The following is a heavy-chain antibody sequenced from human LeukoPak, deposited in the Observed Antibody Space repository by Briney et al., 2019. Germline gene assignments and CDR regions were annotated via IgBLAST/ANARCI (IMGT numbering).Heavy chain of an antibody. CDR1: GYTFSSYS. CDR2: ISTFNGNT. D-gene: IGHD1-1*01. V-gene: IGHV1-18*01. CDR3: ARGNWNDPKVHSDY. J-gene: IGHJ4*02. Sequence: GASVKVSCKASGYTFSSYSITWVRQAPGQGLEWMGWISTFNGNTNYAQKFQGRVTLTTVTSTNTAYMDLRSLRFDDTAVYYCARGNWNDPKVHSDYWGQGTLVTVSS.